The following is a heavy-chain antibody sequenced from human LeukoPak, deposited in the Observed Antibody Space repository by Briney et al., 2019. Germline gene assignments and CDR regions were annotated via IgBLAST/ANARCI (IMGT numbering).Heavy chain of an antibody. J-gene: IGHJ4*02. CDR3: ARETEMATIAIT. Sequence: ASVKVSCKASGYRFTTYGISWVRQAPGQGLEWMGWISAYNGNTRYAQNLQGRVSLTTDTSTRTAYMELRSLRSDDTAVYYCARETEMATIAITWGQGTLVTVSS. V-gene: IGHV1-18*01. D-gene: IGHD5-24*01. CDR1: GYRFTTYG. CDR2: ISAYNGNT.